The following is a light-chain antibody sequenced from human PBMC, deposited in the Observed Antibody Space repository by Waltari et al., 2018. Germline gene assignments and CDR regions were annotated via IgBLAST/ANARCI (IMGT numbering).Light chain of an antibody. Sequence: DIRMTQSPSSLSASVGDRDTITCRASQSISTVLNWYQHRPGKAPKLLIYGASNLQSGVPSRFSGSGSGRDFTLTISGLKPEDFATYYCQQSYSSPLYTFGQGTRLEIK. CDR2: GAS. CDR1: QSISTV. CDR3: QQSYSSPLYT. V-gene: IGKV1-39*01. J-gene: IGKJ2*01.